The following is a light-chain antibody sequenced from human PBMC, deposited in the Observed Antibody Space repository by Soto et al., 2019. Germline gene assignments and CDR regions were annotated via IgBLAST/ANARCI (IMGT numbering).Light chain of an antibody. V-gene: IGLV2-14*03. CDR2: DVS. Sequence: QSVLTQPASVSGSPGQSITISCTGTSSDIGDSNYVSWYQQHPGKAPKLVIYDVSNRPSGVSNRFSGSKPANTASLTISGLQAEDEADYYCSSFRSRSTSYVCGTGTKVTVL. J-gene: IGLJ1*01. CDR3: SSFRSRSTSYV. CDR1: SSDIGDSNY.